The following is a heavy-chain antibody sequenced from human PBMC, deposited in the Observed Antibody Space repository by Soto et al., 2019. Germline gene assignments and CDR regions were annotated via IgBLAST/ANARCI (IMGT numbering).Heavy chain of an antibody. Sequence: PSETLSLTCTVSGGSISSYYWSWIRQPPGKGLEWIGYIYYSGSTNYNPSLKSRVTISVDTSKNQFSLKLSSVTAADTAVYYCARGRNYDSSGYYYVLDEKYYFDYWGQGTLVTVSS. CDR1: GGSISSYY. CDR3: ARGRNYDSSGYYYVLDEKYYFDY. D-gene: IGHD3-22*01. J-gene: IGHJ4*02. CDR2: IYYSGST. V-gene: IGHV4-59*12.